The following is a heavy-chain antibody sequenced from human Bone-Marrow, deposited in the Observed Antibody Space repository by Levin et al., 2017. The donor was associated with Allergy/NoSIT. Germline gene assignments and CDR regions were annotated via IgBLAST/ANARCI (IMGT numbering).Heavy chain of an antibody. V-gene: IGHV3-23*05. CDR2: IHNSSRST. CDR1: GFTFSSYA. J-gene: IGHJ5*02. D-gene: IGHD5-12*01. Sequence: SCAASGFTFSSYAMSWVRQAPGKGLEWVASIHNSSRSTHYADSVKGRFTISRDNAKNSLYLQMNSLRVEDTAVYYCARGLEYSGLPWGQGTLVTVSS. CDR3: ARGLEYSGLP.